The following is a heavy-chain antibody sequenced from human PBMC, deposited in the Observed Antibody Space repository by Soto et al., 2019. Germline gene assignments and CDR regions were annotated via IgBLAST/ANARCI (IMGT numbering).Heavy chain of an antibody. D-gene: IGHD3-22*01. V-gene: IGHV3-53*01. CDR1: GFTVSSNY. CDR2: IYSGGST. Sequence: GGSLRLSCAASGFTVSSNYMSWVRQAPGKGLEWVSVIYSGGSTYYADSVKGRFTISRDNSKNTLYLQMNSLRAEDTAVYHCARDRVESGYPEYFQHWGQGTLVTVSS. CDR3: ARDRVESGYPEYFQH. J-gene: IGHJ1*01.